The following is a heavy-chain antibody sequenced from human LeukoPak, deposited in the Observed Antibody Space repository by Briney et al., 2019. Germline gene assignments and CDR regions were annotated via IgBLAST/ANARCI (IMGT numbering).Heavy chain of an antibody. D-gene: IGHD7-27*01. CDR2: VSPPGGGT. J-gene: IGHJ4*02. CDR1: GGSISSYY. Sequence: ETLSLTCTVSGGSISSYYWSWVRQAPGKGLEWLSGVSPPGGGTYYADSVKGRFTISRDDSKNTLSLQMNSLRVEDTATYYCARDLAWGAFDYWGQGTLVTVSS. V-gene: IGHV3-23*01. CDR3: ARDLAWGAFDY.